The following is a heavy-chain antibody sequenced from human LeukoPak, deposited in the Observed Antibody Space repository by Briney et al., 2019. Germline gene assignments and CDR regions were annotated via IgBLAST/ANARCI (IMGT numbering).Heavy chain of an antibody. D-gene: IGHD3-10*01. CDR1: GFIFSTYS. V-gene: IGHV3-48*02. CDR2: ISSGSSTI. Sequence: GGSLRLSCAASGFIFSTYSMNWVRQAPGNGLEWVSYISSGSSTIYYADSVKGRFTISRDNAKNSLYLQMNSLRDEDTAVYYCARDGDYYGSGSYFSGTDYWGQGTLVTVSS. CDR3: ARDGDYYGSGSYFSGTDY. J-gene: IGHJ4*02.